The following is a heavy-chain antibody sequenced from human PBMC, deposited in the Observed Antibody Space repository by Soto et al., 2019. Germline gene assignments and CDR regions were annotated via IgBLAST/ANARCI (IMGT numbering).Heavy chain of an antibody. CDR3: ATEHGGYSYVRYFDY. CDR1: GFTFSSYS. D-gene: IGHD5-18*01. Sequence: EVQLVESGGGLVKPGGSLRLSCAASGFTFSSYSMNWVRQAPAKGLEWVSSISSSSSYIYYADSVKGRFTISRDNAKNSLYLQMNSLRAEDTAVYYCATEHGGYSYVRYFDYWGQGTLVTVSS. J-gene: IGHJ4*02. CDR2: ISSSSSYI. V-gene: IGHV3-21*01.